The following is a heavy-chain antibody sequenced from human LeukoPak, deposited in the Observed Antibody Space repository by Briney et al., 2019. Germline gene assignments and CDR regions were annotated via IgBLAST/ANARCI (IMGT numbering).Heavy chain of an antibody. CDR1: GGSYSGYY. V-gene: IGHV4-34*01. CDR3: ARETTVTTKVYYYMDV. J-gene: IGHJ6*03. CDR2: INHSGST. Sequence: SETLSLTCAVYGGSYSGYYWSWIRQPPGKGLEWIGEINHSGSTNYNPSLKSRVTISVDTSKNQFSLKLSSVTAADTAVYYCARETTVTTKVYYYMDVWGKGTTVTVSS. D-gene: IGHD4-17*01.